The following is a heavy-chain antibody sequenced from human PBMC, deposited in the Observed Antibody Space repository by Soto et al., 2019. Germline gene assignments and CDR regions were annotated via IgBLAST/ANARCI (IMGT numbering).Heavy chain of an antibody. CDR1: GGTFSSYA. CDR2: IIPSFGRT. Sequence: SVKVSCKASGGTFSSYAISWVRQAPGQGLEWMGGIIPSFGRTNYAQKFQGRVTMTTDASTSTAYMELSSLRSEDTAVYYCASSSSSYYYYYMDVWGKGTTVTVSS. CDR3: ASSSSSYYYYYMDV. D-gene: IGHD6-6*01. J-gene: IGHJ6*03. V-gene: IGHV1-69*05.